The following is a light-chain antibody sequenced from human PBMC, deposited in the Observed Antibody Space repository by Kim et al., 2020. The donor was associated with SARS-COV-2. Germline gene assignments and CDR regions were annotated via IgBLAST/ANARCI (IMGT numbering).Light chain of an antibody. Sequence: APGKAARVTCGGNNIGRKSVHWYQQKPGQAPGMVIYCDSDRPPGIPGRFSGSNSRNTATLAISRGEAGDEADYYCQVWDNSSDHPVFGGGTQLTVL. CDR1: NIGRKS. J-gene: IGLJ3*02. CDR2: CDS. V-gene: IGLV3-21*04. CDR3: QVWDNSSDHPV.